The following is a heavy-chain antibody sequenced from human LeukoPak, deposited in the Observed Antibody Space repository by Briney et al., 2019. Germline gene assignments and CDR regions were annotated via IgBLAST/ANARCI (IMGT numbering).Heavy chain of an antibody. CDR2: IYTSGST. J-gene: IGHJ6*04. D-gene: IGHD3-3*01. Sequence: PSQTLSLTCTVSGGSISSGSYYWSWIRQPAGKGLEWIGRIYTSGSTNYNPSLKSRVTISVDTSKNQFSLKLSSVTAADTAVYYCARLREKRITIFGVVLGGVLDVWGKGTTVTVSS. CDR1: GGSISSGSYY. V-gene: IGHV4-61*02. CDR3: ARLREKRITIFGVVLGGVLDV.